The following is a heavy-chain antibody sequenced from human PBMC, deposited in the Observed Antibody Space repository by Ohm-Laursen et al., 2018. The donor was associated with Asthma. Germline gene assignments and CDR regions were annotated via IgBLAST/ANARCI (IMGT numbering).Heavy chain of an antibody. Sequence: SLRLSCAASGFTFSSYGMHWVRQAPGKGLEWVAVIWYDGSNKYYADSVKGRFTISRDNSKNTLYLQMNSLRAEDTAVYYCAKDHRRGSIAVAGTFFDAFDIWGQGTMVTVSS. V-gene: IGHV3-33*06. D-gene: IGHD6-19*01. CDR3: AKDHRRGSIAVAGTFFDAFDI. J-gene: IGHJ3*02. CDR2: IWYDGSNK. CDR1: GFTFSSYG.